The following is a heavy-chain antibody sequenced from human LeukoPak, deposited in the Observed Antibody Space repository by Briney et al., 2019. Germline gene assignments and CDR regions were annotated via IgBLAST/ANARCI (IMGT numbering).Heavy chain of an antibody. J-gene: IGHJ4*02. CDR1: GFIFSTYG. CDR2: IWYDGSDI. V-gene: IGHV3-33*01. D-gene: IGHD3-10*01. Sequence: GRSLRLSCAASGFIFSTYGMHCVRQAPGKGLEGVAVIWYDGSDIYYADSVKGRFTISRDNSKNTLYLQVTSLRAEDTAVYYCARDLSMVRGPLDYWGQGTLVTVSS. CDR3: ARDLSMVRGPLDY.